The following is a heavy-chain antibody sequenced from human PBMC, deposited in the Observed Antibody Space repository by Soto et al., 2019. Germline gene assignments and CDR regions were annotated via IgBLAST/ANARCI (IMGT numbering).Heavy chain of an antibody. CDR2: IIPGNGDT. D-gene: IGHD2-2*01. V-gene: IGHV1-3*01. CDR1: GYSFTKYG. J-gene: IGHJ6*02. CDR3: TRTDCSSTSCYNYYYSGMDV. Sequence: ASVKVSCKTSGYSFTKYGLHWLRQAPGQRLEWMGWIIPGNGDTKYSQKFQGRVTITRDTSATTAYMELSSLRSEDSAVFYCTRTDCSSTSCYNYYYSGMDVWGQGTRVTVS.